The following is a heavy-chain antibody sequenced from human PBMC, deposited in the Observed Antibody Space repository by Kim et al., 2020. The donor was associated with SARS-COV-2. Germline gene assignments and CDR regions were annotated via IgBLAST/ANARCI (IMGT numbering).Heavy chain of an antibody. Sequence: GGSLRLSCAASGFTFSTYGTHWVRQAPGKGLEWVAVISYEGTNKYHADSVQGRFTISRDNSKNTLYLQMNSLRVEDTAVYYCAKDGLNYYGSGRSDYFDYWGQGTLVTVSS. CDR3: AKDGLNYYGSGRSDYFDY. J-gene: IGHJ4*02. V-gene: IGHV3-30*18. CDR1: GFTFSTYG. D-gene: IGHD3-10*01. CDR2: ISYEGTNK.